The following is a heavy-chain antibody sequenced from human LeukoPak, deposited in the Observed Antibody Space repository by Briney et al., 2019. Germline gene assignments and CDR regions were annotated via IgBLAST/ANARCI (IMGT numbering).Heavy chain of an antibody. Sequence: SETLSLTCTVSGGSISSYCWSWIRQPPGKGLEWIGYIYYSGSTNYNPSLKSRVTISVDTSKNQFSLKLSSVTAADTAVYYCARDRGIVVVPAARDGYYYYGMDVWGQGTTVTVSS. J-gene: IGHJ6*02. CDR1: GGSISSYC. CDR2: IYYSGST. CDR3: ARDRGIVVVPAARDGYYYYGMDV. D-gene: IGHD2-2*01. V-gene: IGHV4-59*01.